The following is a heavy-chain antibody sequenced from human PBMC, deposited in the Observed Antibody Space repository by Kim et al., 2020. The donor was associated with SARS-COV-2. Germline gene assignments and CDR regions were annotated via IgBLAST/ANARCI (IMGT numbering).Heavy chain of an antibody. CDR2: ISYDGSNK. D-gene: IGHD3-10*01. J-gene: IGHJ4*02. V-gene: IGHV3-30*04. CDR1: GFTFSSYA. Sequence: GGSLRLSCAASGFTFSSYAMHWVRQAPGKGLEWVAVISYDGSNKYYADSVKGRFTISRDNSKNTLYLQMNSLKAEDTAVYYCARDYIILWGQGPLVTVFS. CDR3: ARDYIIL.